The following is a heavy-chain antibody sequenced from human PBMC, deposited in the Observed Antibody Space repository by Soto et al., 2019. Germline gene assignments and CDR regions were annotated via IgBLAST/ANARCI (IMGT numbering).Heavy chain of an antibody. V-gene: IGHV4-30-4*01. CDR1: GGSISGGDYY. J-gene: IGHJ5*02. D-gene: IGHD2-15*01. Sequence: QVQLQESGPGLVKPSQTLSLTCTVSGGSISGGDYYWSWIRQPPGKGLEWIGYIYYSGSTYYNPSLKSRVTISVDTSKNQFSLKLSSVTAADTAVYYCARADCSGGSCYGFTRSNNWFDPWGQGTLVTVSS. CDR3: ARADCSGGSCYGFTRSNNWFDP. CDR2: IYYSGST.